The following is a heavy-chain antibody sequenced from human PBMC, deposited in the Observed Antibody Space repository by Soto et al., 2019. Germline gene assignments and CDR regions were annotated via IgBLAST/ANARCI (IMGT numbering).Heavy chain of an antibody. CDR3: ARRRDNWNYATIDYYYYGMDV. D-gene: IGHD1-7*01. Sequence: GESLKISCKGSGYSFTSYWIGWVRQMPGKGLEWMGIIYPGDSDTRYSPSLQGQVTISADKSISTAYLQWSSLKASDTAMYYCARRRDNWNYATIDYYYYGMDVWGQGTTVTVS. CDR2: IYPGDSDT. CDR1: GYSFTSYW. J-gene: IGHJ6*02. V-gene: IGHV5-51*01.